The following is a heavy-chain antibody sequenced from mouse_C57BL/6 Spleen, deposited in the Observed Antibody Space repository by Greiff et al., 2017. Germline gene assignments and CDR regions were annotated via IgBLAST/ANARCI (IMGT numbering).Heavy chain of an antibody. CDR2: IDPANGDT. D-gene: IGHD1-1*01. CDR3: ANYYGGSPHAMDY. Sequence: VQLQQSVAELVRPGASVKLSCTASGFNINNTYMHWVKQRPGQGLEWIGRIDPANGDTKYAPKFQGKATITADTSSSPAYLPLSSLTSEDTAIYYCANYYGGSPHAMDYWGQGTSVTVSS. CDR1: GFNINNTY. J-gene: IGHJ4*01. V-gene: IGHV14-3*01.